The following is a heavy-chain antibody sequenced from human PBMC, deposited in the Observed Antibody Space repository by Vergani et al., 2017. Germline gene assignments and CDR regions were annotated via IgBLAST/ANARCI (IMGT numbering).Heavy chain of an antibody. Sequence: QVQLVQSGAEVKKPGSSVKVSCKASGGTFSSYTISWVRQSPGQGLEWMGMIIPILGIANYAQKFQGRDSINADKSTSTAYMELSSLRTEDTSVYYCARGPPYDSSGYADYWGQGTLVTVSS. V-gene: IGHV1-69*04. J-gene: IGHJ4*02. D-gene: IGHD3-22*01. CDR1: GGTFSSYT. CDR2: IIPILGIA. CDR3: ARGPPYDSSGYADY.